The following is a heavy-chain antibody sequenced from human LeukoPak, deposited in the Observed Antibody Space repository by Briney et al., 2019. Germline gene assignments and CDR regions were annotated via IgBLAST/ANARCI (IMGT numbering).Heavy chain of an antibody. V-gene: IGHV3-43*01. CDR3: AKDIGLYPYTVTTGTYFDD. CDR2: ISWDGGST. D-gene: IGHD4-17*01. CDR1: GFTFDDYT. Sequence: GGSLRLSCAASGFTFDDYTMYGVRQAPEKGLEWVSLISWDGGSTYFADSVKGRFTISRDNSKNSLYLQMNSLRTEDTALYYCAKDIGLYPYTVTTGTYFDDWGQGTLVTVSS. J-gene: IGHJ4*02.